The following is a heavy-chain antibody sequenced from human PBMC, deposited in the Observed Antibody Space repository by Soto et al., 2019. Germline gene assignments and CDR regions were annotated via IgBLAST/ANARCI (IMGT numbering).Heavy chain of an antibody. CDR2: IDPADSST. V-gene: IGHV5-10-1*01. CDR3: ARLEKWYYNYYGLDV. D-gene: IGHD1-26*01. J-gene: IGHJ6*02. Sequence: GDSLKISCQGSGYSFTTYWISWVRQMPGKGLEWMGKIDPADSSTNYSPSFQGHITISVDRSINTAHLQFSSLKAADTAVYYCARLEKWYYNYYGLDVWGQGTMVTVSS. CDR1: GYSFTTYW.